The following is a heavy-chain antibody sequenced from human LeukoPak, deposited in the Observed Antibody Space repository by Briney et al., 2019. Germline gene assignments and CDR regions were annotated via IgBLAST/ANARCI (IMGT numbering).Heavy chain of an antibody. CDR2: ISGSGGST. CDR1: GFTFSSYS. Sequence: GGSLRLSCAASGFTFSSYSMNWVRQAPGKGLEWVSAISGSGGSTYYADSVKGRFTISRDNSKNTLYLQMNSLRAEDTAVYYCAKPDYYDSRDFDYWGQGTLVTVSS. D-gene: IGHD3-22*01. V-gene: IGHV3-23*01. CDR3: AKPDYYDSRDFDY. J-gene: IGHJ4*02.